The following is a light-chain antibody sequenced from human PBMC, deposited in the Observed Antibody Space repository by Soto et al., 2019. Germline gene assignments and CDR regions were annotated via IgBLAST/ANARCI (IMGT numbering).Light chain of an antibody. CDR1: QSVAGN. J-gene: IGKJ4*01. CDR2: GAS. V-gene: IGKV3-15*01. Sequence: EIVMTQSPATLSVSPGERATLSCRASQSVAGNLAWYQQKPGQAPRLLMYGASTRATGIPARFSGSGSGTEFTLTISSLQSEDFGVYYCQQYNNWALTFGGGTKVEIK. CDR3: QQYNNWALT.